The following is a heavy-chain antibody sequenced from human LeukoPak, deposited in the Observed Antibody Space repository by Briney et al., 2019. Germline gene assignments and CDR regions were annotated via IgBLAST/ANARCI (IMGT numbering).Heavy chain of an antibody. D-gene: IGHD2-15*01. CDR2: IKHRGRS. Sequence: SETLSLTCSVSGSSISSDYYWGWVRPPPGKGLEWIGSIKHRGRSYYNPSLKSRVTISVDTSKNQFSLQLSSVTAADTAVYYCARVVGAASIDYWGQGILVTVSS. CDR3: ARVVGAASIDY. V-gene: IGHV4-38-2*02. CDR1: GSSISSDYY. J-gene: IGHJ4*02.